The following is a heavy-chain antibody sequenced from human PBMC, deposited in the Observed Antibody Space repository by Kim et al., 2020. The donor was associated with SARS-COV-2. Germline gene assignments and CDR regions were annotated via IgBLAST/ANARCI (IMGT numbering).Heavy chain of an antibody. CDR1: GGSISSSSYY. Sequence: SETLSLTCTVSGGSISSSSYYWGWIRQPPGKGLEWIGSIYYSGSTYYNPSLKSRVTISVDTSKNQFSLKLSSVTAADTAVYYCAREPLRYYFDYWGQGTLVTVSS. V-gene: IGHV4-39*02. CDR3: AREPLRYYFDY. J-gene: IGHJ4*02. CDR2: IYYSGST.